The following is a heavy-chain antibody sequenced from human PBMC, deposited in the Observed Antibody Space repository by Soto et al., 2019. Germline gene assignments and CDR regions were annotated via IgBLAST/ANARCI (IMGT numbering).Heavy chain of an antibody. CDR2: IIGDGSTT. V-gene: IGHV3-23*01. CDR3: ARGKGLTVSSTNY. Sequence: DVQVLESGGGLVQPGGSLRLSCAASGFTFNNYAMNWVRQAPGKGLEWVSGIIGDGSTTYYADSVKGRFTISRDNSKNTLFLQMNSMRAEDTAVYYCARGKGLTVSSTNYWCQGALVTVSS. J-gene: IGHJ4*02. D-gene: IGHD2-2*01. CDR1: GFTFNNYA.